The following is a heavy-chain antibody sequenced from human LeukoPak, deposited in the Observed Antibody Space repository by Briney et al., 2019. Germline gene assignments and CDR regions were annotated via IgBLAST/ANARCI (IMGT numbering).Heavy chain of an antibody. CDR1: GGSISSYY. CDR2: IYYSGST. V-gene: IGHV4-59*01. D-gene: IGHD5-18*01. Sequence: SETLSLTCTVSGGSISSYYWSWIRQPPGKGLEWIGYIYYSGSTNYNPSLKSRVTISVDTSKNQFSLKLSSVTAEDTAVYYCARGYSYGDYWGQGTLVTVSS. CDR3: ARGYSYGDY. J-gene: IGHJ4*02.